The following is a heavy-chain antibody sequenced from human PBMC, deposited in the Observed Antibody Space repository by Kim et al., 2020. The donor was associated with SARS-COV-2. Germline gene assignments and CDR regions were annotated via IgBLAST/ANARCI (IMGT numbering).Heavy chain of an antibody. J-gene: IGHJ3*02. D-gene: IGHD3-22*01. CDR3: AKDRPDSSGYYFMGAFDI. CDR1: GFTFRSYG. Sequence: GGSLRLSCAASGFTFRSYGMHWVRQAPGKGLEWVAVISYDGSNKYYADSVKGRFTISRDNSKNTLYLQMNSLRAEDTAVYYCAKDRPDSSGYYFMGAFDIWGQGTMVTVSS. CDR2: ISYDGSNK. V-gene: IGHV3-30*18.